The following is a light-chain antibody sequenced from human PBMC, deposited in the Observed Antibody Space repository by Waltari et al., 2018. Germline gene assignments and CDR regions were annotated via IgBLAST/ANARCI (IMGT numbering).Light chain of an antibody. J-gene: IGLJ2*01. Sequence: QSALTQPASVSGSPGQSITISCTGTSSDIRGYHYFSWYQQHPGKAPKLIIYEVSNRPSGVSNRFSGSKSGNTASLTISGLQAEDKADYYCSSNTSSSTYVVFGGGTKLTV. V-gene: IGLV2-14*01. CDR2: EVS. CDR3: SSNTSSSTYVV. CDR1: SSDIRGYHY.